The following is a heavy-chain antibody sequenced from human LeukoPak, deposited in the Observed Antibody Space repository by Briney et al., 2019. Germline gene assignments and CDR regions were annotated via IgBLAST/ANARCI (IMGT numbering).Heavy chain of an antibody. V-gene: IGHV3-23*03. CDR1: GFTFSTYA. CDR3: ASNTYYYGSGSYDY. J-gene: IGHJ4*02. Sequence: GGSLRLSCAASGFTFSTYAMTWVRQAPGKGLEWVSIIYSGGGTYYADSVKGRFTISRDNSKNTLYLQMNSLRAEDTAVYYCASNTYYYGSGSYDYWGQGTLVTVSS. D-gene: IGHD3-10*01. CDR2: IYSGGGT.